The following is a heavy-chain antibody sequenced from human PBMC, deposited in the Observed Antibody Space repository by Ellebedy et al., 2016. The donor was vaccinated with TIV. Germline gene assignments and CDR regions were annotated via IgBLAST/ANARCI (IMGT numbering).Heavy chain of an antibody. CDR2: INPSGGST. Sequence: AASVKISCKASGSTFTSYYMHWVRQAPGLGLEWMGIINPSGGSTSYAQKFQGRVTMTRDTSTSTVYMELSSLTSEDTAVYYCARVTVGRWFDPWGQGTLVTVSS. CDR1: GSTFTSYY. J-gene: IGHJ5*02. CDR3: ARVTVGRWFDP. D-gene: IGHD1-26*01. V-gene: IGHV1-46*01.